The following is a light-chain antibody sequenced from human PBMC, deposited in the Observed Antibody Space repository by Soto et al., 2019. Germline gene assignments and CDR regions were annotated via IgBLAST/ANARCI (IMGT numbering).Light chain of an antibody. Sequence: QSVLTQPASVSASPGQSITISCTGTSNDVGDYNYVSWYQQHPGKVPKLMIYGVSNRPSGVSNRFSGSKSGNTASLTISGLQAEDEADYYCSSYTSSSRWVFGGGTKLTVL. V-gene: IGLV2-14*01. CDR2: GVS. J-gene: IGLJ3*02. CDR3: SSYTSSSRWV. CDR1: SNDVGDYNY.